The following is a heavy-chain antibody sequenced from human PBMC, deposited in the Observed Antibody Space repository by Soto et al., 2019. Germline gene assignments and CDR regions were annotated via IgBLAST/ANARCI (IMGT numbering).Heavy chain of an antibody. CDR1: GFTFSSYA. D-gene: IGHD3-3*01. CDR3: ANLYSDYMDYDFWSGYSDMDV. CDR2: ISGSGGST. J-gene: IGHJ6*03. V-gene: IGHV3-23*01. Sequence: GGSLRLSCAASGFTFSSYAMSWVRQAPGKGLEWVSAISGSGGSTYYADSVKGRFTISRDNSKNTLYLQMNSLRAEDTAVYYCANLYSDYMDYDFWSGYSDMDVWGKGTTVTVSS.